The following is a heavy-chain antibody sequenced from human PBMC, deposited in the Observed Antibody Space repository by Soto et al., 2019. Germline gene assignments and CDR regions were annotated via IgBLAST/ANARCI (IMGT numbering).Heavy chain of an antibody. V-gene: IGHV5-10-1*01. CDR2: IDPTDSYT. CDR3: ATGSGWYSPDY. CDR1: GYSFTTYW. D-gene: IGHD6-19*01. J-gene: IGHJ4*02. Sequence: PGESLKISCQASGYSFTTYWISWVRQMPGKGLECMGRIDPTDSYTDYGPSFEGHVTMSVDRSINTAYLEMSSLRAEDTAVYYCATGSGWYSPDYWGQGTLVTVSS.